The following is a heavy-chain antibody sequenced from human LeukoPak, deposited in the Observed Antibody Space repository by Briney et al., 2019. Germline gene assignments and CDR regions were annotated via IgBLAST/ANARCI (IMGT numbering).Heavy chain of an antibody. CDR2: VYQSGTT. CDR3: ARIFIRNGYSSYFDC. Sequence: SETLSLTCTVSGFSISSGHYWGWVRQPPGAGLEWIGRVYQSGTTYYNPSLKSRVTTSVDMSKNQFSLRLRPVTASDTAVYYCARIFIRNGYSSYFDCWGQGTLVTVSS. J-gene: IGHJ4*02. D-gene: IGHD5-18*01. CDR1: GFSISSGHY. V-gene: IGHV4-38-2*02.